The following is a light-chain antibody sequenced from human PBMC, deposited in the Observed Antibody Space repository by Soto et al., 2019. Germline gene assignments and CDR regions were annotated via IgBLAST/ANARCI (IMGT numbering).Light chain of an antibody. CDR3: QSYDSSLSAWV. V-gene: IGLV1-40*01. CDR2: GNS. J-gene: IGLJ3*02. CDR1: SSNIGAGYD. Sequence: QSVLTQPPSVSGAPGQRVTISCTESSSNIGAGYDVHWYQQLPGTAPKLLIYGNSNRPSGVPDRFSGSKSGTSASLAITGLQAEDEADYYCQSYDSSLSAWVFGGGTTLTVL.